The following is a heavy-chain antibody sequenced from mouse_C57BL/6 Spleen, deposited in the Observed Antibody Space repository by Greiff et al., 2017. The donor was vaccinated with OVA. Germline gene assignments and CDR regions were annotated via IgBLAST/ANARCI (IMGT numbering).Heavy chain of an antibody. V-gene: IGHV1-18*01. J-gene: IGHJ4*01. CDR1: GYTFTDYN. Sequence: VQLKESGPELVKPGASVKIPCKASGYTFTDYNMDWVKQSHGKSLEWIGDINPNNGGTIYNQKFKGKATLTEDKSSSTAYMERRSLTSEDSAVYYCAEGGPWAMDYWGQGTSVTVSS. CDR2: INPNNGGT. CDR3: AEGGPWAMDY.